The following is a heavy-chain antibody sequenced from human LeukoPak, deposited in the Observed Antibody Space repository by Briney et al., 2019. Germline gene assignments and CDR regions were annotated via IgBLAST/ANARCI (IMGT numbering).Heavy chain of an antibody. CDR2: INPNSGGT. V-gene: IGHV1-2*02. CDR3: AREIKPSLNDFWSGYPLDY. J-gene: IGHJ4*02. Sequence: AASVKVSCKASGYTFTSYDINWVRQAPGQGLEWMGWINPNSGGTNYAQKFQGRVTMTRDTSISTAYMELSRLRSDDTAVYYCAREIKPSLNDFWSGYPLDYWGQGTLVTVSS. CDR1: GYTFTSYD. D-gene: IGHD3-3*01.